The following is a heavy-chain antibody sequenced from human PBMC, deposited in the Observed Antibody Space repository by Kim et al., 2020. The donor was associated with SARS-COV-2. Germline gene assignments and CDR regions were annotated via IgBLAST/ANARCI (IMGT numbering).Heavy chain of an antibody. CDR3: ARRQYSSGYYYFDY. V-gene: IGHV3-74*01. J-gene: IGHJ4*02. Sequence: ADSGKGRFTISRDNAKNTLYLQMNSLRAEDTAVYYCARRQYSSGYYYFDYWGQGTLVIVSS. D-gene: IGHD6-19*01.